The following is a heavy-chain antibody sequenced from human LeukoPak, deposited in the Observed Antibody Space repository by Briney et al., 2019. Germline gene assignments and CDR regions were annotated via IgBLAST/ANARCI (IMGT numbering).Heavy chain of an antibody. J-gene: IGHJ4*02. CDR2: INHSGST. V-gene: IGHV4-34*01. CDR1: GGSFGGYY. CDR3: ARGREGGLFDY. Sequence: PSETLSLTCAVYGGSFGGYYWSWIRQPPGKGLEWIGEINHSGSTNYNPSLRSRVTISVDTSKNQFSLKLSSVTAADTAVYYCARGREGGLFDYWGQGTLVTVSS.